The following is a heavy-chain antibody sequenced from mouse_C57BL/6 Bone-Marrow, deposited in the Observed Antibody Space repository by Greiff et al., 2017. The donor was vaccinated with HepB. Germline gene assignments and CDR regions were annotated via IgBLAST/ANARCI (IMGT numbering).Heavy chain of an antibody. CDR1: GYSITSGYY. CDR2: ISYDGSN. D-gene: IGHD1-1*01. V-gene: IGHV3-6*01. Sequence: EVKLMESGPGLVKPSQSLSLTCSVTGYSITSGYYWNWIRQFPGNKLEWMGYISYDGSNNYNPSLKNRISITRDTSKNPIFLKLNSVTTEDTATYYCARTTVVAPFAYWGQGTLVTVSA. CDR3: ARTTVVAPFAY. J-gene: IGHJ3*01.